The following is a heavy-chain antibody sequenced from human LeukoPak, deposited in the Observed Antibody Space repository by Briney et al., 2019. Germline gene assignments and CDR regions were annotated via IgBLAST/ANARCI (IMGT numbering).Heavy chain of an antibody. CDR2: FDPEDGET. CDR1: GYSLTALS. Sequence: ASVKVSCKVSGYSLTALSMHWVRQAPGKGLEWMGGFDPEDGETIYAQKFQGRVTMTEDTSTDTAYMELSSLRYEDTAVYYCATDQGQWLEGADYGMDVWGQGTTVTVSS. D-gene: IGHD6-19*01. J-gene: IGHJ6*02. V-gene: IGHV1-24*01. CDR3: ATDQGQWLEGADYGMDV.